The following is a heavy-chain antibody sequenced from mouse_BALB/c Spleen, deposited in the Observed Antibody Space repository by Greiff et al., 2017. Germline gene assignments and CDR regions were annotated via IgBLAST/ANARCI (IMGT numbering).Heavy chain of an antibody. CDR3: ARSGVRREDY. J-gene: IGHJ4*01. Sequence: EVKLVESGPGLVKPSQSLSLTCTVTGYSITSDYAWNWIRQFPGNKLEWMGYISYSGSTSYNPSLKSRISITRDTSKNQFFLQLNSVTTEDTATYYCARSGVRREDYWGQGTSVTVSS. CDR2: ISYSGST. V-gene: IGHV3-2*02. CDR1: GYSITSDYA. D-gene: IGHD2-14*01.